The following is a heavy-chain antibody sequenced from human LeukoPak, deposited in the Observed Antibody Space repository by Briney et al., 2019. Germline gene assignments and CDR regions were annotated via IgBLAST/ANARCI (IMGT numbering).Heavy chain of an antibody. V-gene: IGHV3-30*03. CDR2: VSSDGSIK. D-gene: IGHD6-13*01. Sequence: GRSLRLSCVASGFTFSSYGIHWVRQAPGKGLEWVAVVSSDGSIKYNADSVKGRFTIFRDTSKNTVYLQMNSLGAEDTAFYYCARGYSSSWLGYFDYWGQGTLVTVSS. CDR1: GFTFSSYG. J-gene: IGHJ4*02. CDR3: ARGYSSSWLGYFDY.